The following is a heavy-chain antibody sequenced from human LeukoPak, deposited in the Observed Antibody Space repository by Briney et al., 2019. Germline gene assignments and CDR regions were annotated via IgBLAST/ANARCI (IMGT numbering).Heavy chain of an antibody. V-gene: IGHV3-30*18. CDR1: GFTFSSYG. CDR2: ISYDGSNK. Sequence: PGRSLRLSCAASGFTFSSYGMHWVRQAPGKGLEWVAVISYDGSNKYYADSVKGRFTISRDNSKNTLYLQMNSLRAEDTAVYYCAKPGYGSGNGLDYWGQGTLVTVSS. CDR3: AKPGYGSGNGLDY. D-gene: IGHD3-10*01. J-gene: IGHJ4*02.